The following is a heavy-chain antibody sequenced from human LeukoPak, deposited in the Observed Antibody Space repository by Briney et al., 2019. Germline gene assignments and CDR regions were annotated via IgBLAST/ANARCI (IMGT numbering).Heavy chain of an antibody. CDR1: GFTFSSYS. D-gene: IGHD2-2*03. CDR3: ARDGYCSSTSCYPYYFDY. Sequence: GGSLRLSCAASGFTFSSYSMNWVRQAPGKGLEWVSSISSGSSYIYYADSVKGRFTISRDNAKNSLYLQMNSLRAEDTAVYYCARDGYCSSTSCYPYYFDYWGQGTLVTVSS. V-gene: IGHV3-21*01. CDR2: ISSGSSYI. J-gene: IGHJ4*02.